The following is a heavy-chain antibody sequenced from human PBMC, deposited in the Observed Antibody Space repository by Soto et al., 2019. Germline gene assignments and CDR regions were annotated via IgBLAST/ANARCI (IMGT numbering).Heavy chain of an antibody. D-gene: IGHD2-21*02. CDR1: GFIFSGKG. J-gene: IGHJ3*01. CDR2: IWYDGSIK. CDR3: ARDGRDSVFDL. V-gene: IGHV3-33*01. Sequence: QVQLVESGGGVVQPGGSLRLSCAASGFIFSGKGIHWVRQAPGKGLEWVAFIWYDGSIKYYADSVKGRFSISRDNSKNMVWLQVNSLRVEDTAIYYCARDGRDSVFDLWGQGTRVTVSS.